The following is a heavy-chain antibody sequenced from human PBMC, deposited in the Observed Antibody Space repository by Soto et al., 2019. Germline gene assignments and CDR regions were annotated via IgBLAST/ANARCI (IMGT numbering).Heavy chain of an antibody. D-gene: IGHD2-15*01. CDR2: ISSSSSYI. Sequence: EVQLVESGGGLVKPGGSLRLSCAASGFTFSSYSMNWVRQAPGKGLEWVSSISSSSSYIYYADSVKGRFTISRDNAKNSLYLQMNSLRAEDTAVYYGARDGGGYCSGGSCYADYWGQGTLVTVSS. CDR3: ARDGGGYCSGGSCYADY. J-gene: IGHJ4*02. CDR1: GFTFSSYS. V-gene: IGHV3-21*01.